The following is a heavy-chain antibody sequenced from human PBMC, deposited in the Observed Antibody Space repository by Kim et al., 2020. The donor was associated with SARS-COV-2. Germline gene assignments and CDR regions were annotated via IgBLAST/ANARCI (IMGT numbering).Heavy chain of an antibody. D-gene: IGHD3-10*01. V-gene: IGHV4-34*01. CDR3: ARRWSTTSGSWSHNCAL. Sequence: SETLSLTCAVYGGSFTGFYWSWIRQPPGRVLEWIGEINNSGRTNYNPSLKSRVTISVDTSKNQFSLKLPSVNAANTAVYYCARRWSTTSGSWSHNCALWG. CDR2: INNSGRT. J-gene: IGHJ2*01. CDR1: GGSFTGFY.